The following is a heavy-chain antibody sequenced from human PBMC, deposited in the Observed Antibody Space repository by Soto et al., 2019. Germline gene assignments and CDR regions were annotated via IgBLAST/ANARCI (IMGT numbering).Heavy chain of an antibody. V-gene: IGHV1-8*01. CDR3: ARWPDGYYYYGMDV. CDR2: MNRNSGNT. CDR1: GYTFTSYD. Sequence: QVQLVQSGAEVKKPGASVKVSCKASGYTFTSYDINWVRQATGQGLEWMGWMNRNSGNTGYAQKFQGRVTMTRNTSISTAYMELSSLRSEDTAVYYCARWPDGYYYYGMDVWGQGTTVTVSS. J-gene: IGHJ6*02.